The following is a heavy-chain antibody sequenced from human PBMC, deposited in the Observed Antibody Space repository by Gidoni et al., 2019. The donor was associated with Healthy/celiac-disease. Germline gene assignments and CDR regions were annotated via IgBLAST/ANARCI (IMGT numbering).Heavy chain of an antibody. Sequence: QVQLPESRPGLVKPSETLSLTCAVSGYSLSSGYYWGWIRQPPGKGREWIGSIYHSGSTYYNASRKRRVTKSVDTSKNQFSQNLSSVTAADTAGYYCADIGPHLFGVVTHDFDYWGQGTLVTVSS. J-gene: IGHJ4*02. D-gene: IGHD3-3*01. V-gene: IGHV4-38-2*01. CDR3: ADIGPHLFGVVTHDFDY. CDR1: GYSLSSGYY. CDR2: IYHSGST.